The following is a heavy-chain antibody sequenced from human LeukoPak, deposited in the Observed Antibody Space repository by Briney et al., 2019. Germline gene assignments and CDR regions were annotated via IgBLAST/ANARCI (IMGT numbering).Heavy chain of an antibody. Sequence: SVKVSCKASGSTFSRFGISWVRQAPGQGLEWMGGIIPIFGTASYAQKFQGRVTITADESTSTAYMELSSLRSEDTAVYYCAKDHLPYNSGWPAGRYYYYYYMDVWGKGTTVTVSS. CDR2: IIPIFGTA. D-gene: IGHD6-19*01. CDR3: AKDHLPYNSGWPAGRYYYYYYMDV. V-gene: IGHV1-69*13. J-gene: IGHJ6*03. CDR1: GSTFSRFG.